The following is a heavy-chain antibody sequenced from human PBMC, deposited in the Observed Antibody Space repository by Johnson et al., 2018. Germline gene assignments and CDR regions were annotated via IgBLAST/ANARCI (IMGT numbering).Heavy chain of an antibody. J-gene: IGHJ3*01. CDR1: GFTFSNYW. CDR2: ITSDGSNT. D-gene: IGHD2-15*01. CDR3: ARDYGKGTPLDF. Sequence: VQLQESGGGLVQPGGSLRLSCAASGFTFSNYWIHWVRQAPGKGLVWVSRITSDGSNTGYADSVNGRFTLSRDNARNTVHLQRNSLRAEDTAVYYCARDYGKGTPLDFWGQGTMVTVSS. V-gene: IGHV3-74*01.